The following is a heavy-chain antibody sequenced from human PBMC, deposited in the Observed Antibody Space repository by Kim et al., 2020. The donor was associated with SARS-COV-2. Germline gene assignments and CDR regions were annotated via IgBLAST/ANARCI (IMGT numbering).Heavy chain of an antibody. CDR2: IWYDGSKK. J-gene: IGHJ4*02. D-gene: IGHD2-2*01. V-gene: IGHV3-33*06. CDR3: ANGGSSSSWAHLY. Sequence: GGSLRLSCAASGFTFSSYGMHWVRQAPRKGLEWVAVIWYDGSKKYYVDSVKGRFTISRDNSKNTLYLQMNSLRSEDTAVYYCANGGSSSSWAHLYWGQGTLVTVSS. CDR1: GFTFSSYG.